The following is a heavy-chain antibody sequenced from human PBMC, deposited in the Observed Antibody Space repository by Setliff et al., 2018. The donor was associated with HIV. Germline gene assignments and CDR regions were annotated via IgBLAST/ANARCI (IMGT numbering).Heavy chain of an antibody. Sequence: ASVKVSCKPSGYTFTSYDINWVRQATGQGLEWMGWMNPNNGNTGYAEKFQGRVTMTTDTSTSRAYMELRSLRSDDTAAYFCARLGSGWSDSYYYAMDVWGQGTTVTVSS. V-gene: IGHV1-8*02. CDR3: ARLGSGWSDSYYYAMDV. D-gene: IGHD6-19*01. CDR1: GYTFTSYD. CDR2: MNPNNGNT. J-gene: IGHJ6*02.